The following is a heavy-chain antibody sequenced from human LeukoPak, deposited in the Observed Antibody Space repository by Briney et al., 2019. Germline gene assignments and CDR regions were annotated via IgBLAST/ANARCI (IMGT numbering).Heavy chain of an antibody. CDR1: GYTFTGYY. V-gene: IGHV1-2*02. CDR2: INPNSGGT. D-gene: IGHD3-10*01. Sequence: ASVKVSCKASGYTFTGYYVHWVRQAPGQGLEWMGWINPNSGGTNYAQKFQGRVTMTRDTSISTAYMELSRLRSDDTAVYYCARAYYYGSGSYYHSPPFMDVWGKGTTVTISS. CDR3: ARAYYYGSGSYYHSPPFMDV. J-gene: IGHJ6*03.